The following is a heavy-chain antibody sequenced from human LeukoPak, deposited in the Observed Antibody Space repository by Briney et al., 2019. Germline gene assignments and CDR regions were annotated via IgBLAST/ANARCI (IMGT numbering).Heavy chain of an antibody. CDR2: IYSDGST. Sequence: GGSLRLSCAASGFTVSSNYMSWVRQAPGKGLEWVSVIYSDGSTYYADSVKGRFSISRDNSKNTLYLQLNSLRFEDTAVYYCARRPDYGGTPTFDYWGQGTLVTVSS. J-gene: IGHJ4*02. CDR3: ARRPDYGGTPTFDY. CDR1: GFTVSSNY. D-gene: IGHD4-23*01. V-gene: IGHV3-66*01.